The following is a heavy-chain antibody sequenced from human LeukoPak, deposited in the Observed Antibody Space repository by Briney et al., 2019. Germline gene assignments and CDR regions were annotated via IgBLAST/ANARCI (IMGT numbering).Heavy chain of an antibody. J-gene: IGHJ4*02. CDR2: IYTSGST. CDR1: GGSISSGTYY. V-gene: IGHV4-61*02. D-gene: IGHD6-13*01. Sequence: SETLSLTCTVSGGSISSGTYYWSWIRQPAGKGLEWIGRIYTSGSTNYNSSLKSRVTISVDTSKNQFSLKLSSVTAADTAVYYCARLSAAGLDYWGQGTLVTVSS. CDR3: ARLSAAGLDY.